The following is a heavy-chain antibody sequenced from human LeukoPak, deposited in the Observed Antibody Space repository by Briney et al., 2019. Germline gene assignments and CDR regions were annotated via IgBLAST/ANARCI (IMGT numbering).Heavy chain of an antibody. J-gene: IGHJ3*02. V-gene: IGHV3-21*01. CDR3: ARTHGIFDAFDI. CDR2: ISSSSYI. Sequence: KSGGSLRLSCAASGFTFSSYSMNWVRQAPGKGLEWVSSISSSSYIYYADSVKGRFTISRDNAKNSPYLQMNSLRAEDTAVYYCARTHGIFDAFDIWGQGTMVTVSS. D-gene: IGHD1-1*01. CDR1: GFTFSSYS.